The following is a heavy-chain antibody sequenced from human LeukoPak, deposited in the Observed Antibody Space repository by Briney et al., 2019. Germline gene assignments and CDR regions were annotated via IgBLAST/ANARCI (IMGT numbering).Heavy chain of an antibody. CDR2: ISAYNGNT. CDR1: GYTFTGYY. J-gene: IGHJ4*02. CDR3: ARGAGGTIDY. D-gene: IGHD3-16*01. V-gene: IGHV1-18*04. Sequence: ASVKVSCKASGYTFTGYYMHWVRQAPGQGLEWMGWISAYNGNTNYAQKLQGRVTMTTDTSTSTAYMELRSLRSDDTAVYYCARGAGGTIDYWGQGTLVTVSS.